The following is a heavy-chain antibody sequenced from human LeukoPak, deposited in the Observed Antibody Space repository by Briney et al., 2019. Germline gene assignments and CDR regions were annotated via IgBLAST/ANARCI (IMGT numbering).Heavy chain of an antibody. Sequence: PGGSLRLSCAASGFTFSNYVIHWVRQAPGKGLEWVAVTSSDLNVKLYADSVKGRFTISRDNSRSTLYLQMNSLSPEDTAIYYCAREGYYGSGSPPSLYFDYWGQGTLVTVSS. CDR1: GFTFSNYV. J-gene: IGHJ4*02. D-gene: IGHD3-10*01. CDR3: AREGYYGSGSPPSLYFDY. V-gene: IGHV3-30-3*01. CDR2: TSSDLNVK.